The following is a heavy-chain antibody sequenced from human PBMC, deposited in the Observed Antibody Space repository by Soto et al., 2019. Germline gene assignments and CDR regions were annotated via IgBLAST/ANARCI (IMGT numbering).Heavy chain of an antibody. CDR3: ARDQTDILTGYYGPGY. CDR2: ISAYNGNT. Sequence: RASVKVSCKASGYTFTSYGISWVRQAPGQGLEWMGWISAYNGNTNYAQKLQGRVTMTTDTSTSTAYMELRSLRSDDTAVYYCARDQTDILTGYYGPGYWGQGTLVTVSS. CDR1: GYTFTSYG. D-gene: IGHD3-9*01. J-gene: IGHJ4*02. V-gene: IGHV1-18*01.